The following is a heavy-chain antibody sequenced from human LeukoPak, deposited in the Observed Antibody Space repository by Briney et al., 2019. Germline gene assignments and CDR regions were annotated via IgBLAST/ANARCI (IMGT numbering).Heavy chain of an antibody. Sequence: GGSLRLSCAASGFTFSNAWMSWVRQAPGKGLEWVGRIKSKTDGGTTDYAAPVKGRFTISRDDSKNTLYLQMNSVKTEDTAVYYCTTDLQFVAVAGPDYWGQGTLVTVSS. CDR2: IKSKTDGGTT. CDR3: TTDLQFVAVAGPDY. D-gene: IGHD6-19*01. V-gene: IGHV3-15*01. CDR1: GFTFSNAW. J-gene: IGHJ4*02.